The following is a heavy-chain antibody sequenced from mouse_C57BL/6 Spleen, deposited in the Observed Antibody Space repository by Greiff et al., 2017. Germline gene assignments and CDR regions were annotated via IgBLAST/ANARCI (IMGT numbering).Heavy chain of an antibody. Sequence: VQLQQSGAELVKPGASVKISCKASGYAFSSYWMNWVKQRPGKGLEWIGQIYPGDGDTNYNGKFKGKATLTADKSSSTAYIQLSSLTSEDSAVYFCARSTVVPPYRSYYCDYGGQGTTLTVSS. V-gene: IGHV1-80*01. J-gene: IGHJ2*01. D-gene: IGHD1-1*01. CDR2: IYPGDGDT. CDR3: ARSTVVPPYRSYYCDY. CDR1: GYAFSSYW.